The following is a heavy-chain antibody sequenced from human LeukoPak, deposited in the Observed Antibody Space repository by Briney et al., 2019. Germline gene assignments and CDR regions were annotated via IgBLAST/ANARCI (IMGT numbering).Heavy chain of an antibody. CDR1: GYTFTSYY. J-gene: IGHJ4*02. CDR2: INPSGGST. Sequence: ASVKVSCKASGYTFTSYYMHWVRQAPGQGLEWMGIINPSGGSTSYAQKFQGRVTMTRDTSTSTVYMELSSLRSEDTAVYYCARGAAGLVDYYDSSGYLGYWGQGTLVTVSS. D-gene: IGHD3-22*01. V-gene: IGHV1-46*01. CDR3: ARGAAGLVDYYDSSGYLGY.